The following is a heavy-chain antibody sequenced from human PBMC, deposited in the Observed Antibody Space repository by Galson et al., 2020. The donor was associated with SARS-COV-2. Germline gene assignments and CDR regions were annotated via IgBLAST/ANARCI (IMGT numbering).Heavy chain of an antibody. CDR3: ARDRGQWELLLDN. CDR2: ISASGTYI. Sequence: GESLKISCAASGFTFSSSTMNWVRQAPGKGLEWVSSISASGTYIHYGDAVKGRFSISRDNAKNSLFLQMNSLRAEDTAVYYCARDRGQWELLLDNWGQGTLVTVAS. D-gene: IGHD1-26*01. CDR1: GFTFSSST. V-gene: IGHV3-21*03. J-gene: IGHJ4*02.